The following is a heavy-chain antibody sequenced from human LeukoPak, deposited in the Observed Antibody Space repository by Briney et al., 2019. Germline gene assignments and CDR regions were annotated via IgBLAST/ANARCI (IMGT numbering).Heavy chain of an antibody. J-gene: IGHJ4*02. CDR3: ARAFDCSSTSCYAAGMDY. D-gene: IGHD2-2*01. CDR2: ISGSGGNT. V-gene: IGHV3-23*01. CDR1: GFTFSSYT. Sequence: PGGSLRLSCAASGFTFSSYTMSWVRQAPGKGLEWVSAISGSGGNTYYADSVRGRFTISRDNSKNTLYLQMNSLRAEDTAVYYCARAFDCSSTSCYAAGMDYWGQGTLVTVSS.